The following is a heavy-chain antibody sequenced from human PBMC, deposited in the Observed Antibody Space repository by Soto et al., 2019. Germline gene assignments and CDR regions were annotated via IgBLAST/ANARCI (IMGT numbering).Heavy chain of an antibody. D-gene: IGHD2-2*01. J-gene: IGHJ6*02. CDR3: AGTKDIVVVPAAMDYYYGMDV. V-gene: IGHV1-69*13. Sequence: SVKVSCKASGGTFSSYAISWVRQAPGQGLEWMGGIIPIFGTANYAQKFQGRVTITADESTSTAYMELSSLRSEDTAVYYFAGTKDIVVVPAAMDYYYGMDVWGQGTTVTVSS. CDR1: GGTFSSYA. CDR2: IIPIFGTA.